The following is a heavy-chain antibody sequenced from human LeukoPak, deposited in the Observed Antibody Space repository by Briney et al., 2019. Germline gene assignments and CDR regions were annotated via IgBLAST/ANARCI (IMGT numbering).Heavy chain of an antibody. V-gene: IGHV4-59*01. CDR1: SGSISSYY. J-gene: IGHJ4*02. CDR3: ARERGGSGALDY. CDR2: IYYSGST. D-gene: IGHD6-25*01. Sequence: SETLSLTCTVSSGSISSYYWSWVRQPPGMGLEWIGYIYYSGSTNYNPSLKSRVTISVDTSKNQFSLKLTSVTAADTAVYYCARERGGSGALDYWGQGTLVTVSS.